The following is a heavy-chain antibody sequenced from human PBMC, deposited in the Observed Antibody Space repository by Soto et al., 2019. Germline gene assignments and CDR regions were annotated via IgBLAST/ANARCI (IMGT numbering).Heavy chain of an antibody. Sequence: GVSLRLSCASSVVTFLRYSMNWCLQAPGKELEWVSSVSSSSSHIYYADSVKGRFTISRDNADNSLYLQMNSLRADDTAVYFCASGAAQCFVGETPGLTYW. J-gene: IGHJ4*01. CDR1: VVTFLRYS. CDR2: VSSSSSHI. CDR3: ASGAAQCFVGETPGLTY. V-gene: IGHV3-21*01. D-gene: IGHD6-6*01.